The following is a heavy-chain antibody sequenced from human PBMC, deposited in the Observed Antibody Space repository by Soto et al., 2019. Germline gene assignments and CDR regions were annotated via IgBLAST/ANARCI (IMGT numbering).Heavy chain of an antibody. CDR2: IWYNGTNK. CDR3: ARAGSAASGNPFEH. V-gene: IGHV3-33*01. J-gene: IGHJ4*02. Sequence: QEKLVESRGGVVQPGRSLRLSCAASGFPFWTYGMHWVRQAPGKGLEWVAVIWYNGTNKYYADSLKGRFTISRDNSRNTLYLQMNSLRVEDTAIYYCARAGSAASGNPFEHWGQGTLVTVSS. D-gene: IGHD6-13*01. CDR1: GFPFWTYG.